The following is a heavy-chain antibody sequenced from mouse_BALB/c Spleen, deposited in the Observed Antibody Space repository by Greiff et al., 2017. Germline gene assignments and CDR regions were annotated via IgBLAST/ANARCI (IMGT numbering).Heavy chain of an antibody. CDR2: IYPSDSYT. Sequence: QVQLQQPGAELVRPGASVKLSCKASGYTFTSYWINWVKQRPGQGLEWIGNIYPSDSYTNYNQKFKDKATLTVDKSSSTAYMQLSSPTAEDSAVYYCTRGDGYYWYFDVWGAGTTVTVSS. D-gene: IGHD2-3*01. J-gene: IGHJ1*01. V-gene: IGHV1-69*02. CDR3: TRGDGYYWYFDV. CDR1: GYTFTSYW.